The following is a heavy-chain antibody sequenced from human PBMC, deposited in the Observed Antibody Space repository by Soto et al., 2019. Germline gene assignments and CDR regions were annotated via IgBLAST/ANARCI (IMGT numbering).Heavy chain of an antibody. D-gene: IGHD2-15*01. CDR2: ISYDGSNK. CDR1: GFTFSSYG. Sequence: QVQLVESGGGVVQPGRSLRLSCAASGFTFSSYGMHWVRQAPVKGLEWVAVISYDGSNKYYADSVKGRFTISRDNSKNTLYLQMNSLRAEDTAVYYCAKDWEDIVVVVAATPYFDYWGQGTLVTVSS. V-gene: IGHV3-30*18. CDR3: AKDWEDIVVVVAATPYFDY. J-gene: IGHJ4*02.